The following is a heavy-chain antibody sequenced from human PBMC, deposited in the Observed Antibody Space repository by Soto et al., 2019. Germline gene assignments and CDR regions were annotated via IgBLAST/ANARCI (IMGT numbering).Heavy chain of an antibody. D-gene: IGHD3-22*01. CDR2: ISGSGGRT. Sequence: EVQLLESGGGLVQPGGSLRLSCAASGFKFSSYAVSWVRQAPGKGLEWVSGISGSGGRTFYADSVKGRFTISRDNSKNTLYLQMNSLAAEDTAIYYCAKDYDYSPNSAYYHWGQGTLVTVSS. V-gene: IGHV3-23*01. CDR1: GFKFSSYA. CDR3: AKDYDYSPNSAYYH. J-gene: IGHJ4*02.